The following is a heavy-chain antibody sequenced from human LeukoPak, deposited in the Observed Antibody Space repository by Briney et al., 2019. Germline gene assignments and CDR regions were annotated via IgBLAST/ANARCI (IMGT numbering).Heavy chain of an antibody. Sequence: GGSLRLSCEASGFTLSSYGMHWVRQAPGKGLDWVAVISRDGSNEYYADSVKGRFTISRDSSKNTLYLQMNSLGAEDTAVYYCAVDEPPGVWGQGTLVTVSS. D-gene: IGHD3-10*01. CDR3: AVDEPPGV. V-gene: IGHV3-30*03. J-gene: IGHJ4*02. CDR2: ISRDGSNE. CDR1: GFTLSSYG.